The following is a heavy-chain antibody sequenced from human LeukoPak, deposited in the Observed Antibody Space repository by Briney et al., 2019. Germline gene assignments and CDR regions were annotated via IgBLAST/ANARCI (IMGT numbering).Heavy chain of an antibody. V-gene: IGHV3-23*01. CDR3: AKEGLDSSGYKGYFDY. D-gene: IGHD3-22*01. J-gene: IGHJ4*02. CDR2: LSGSGGST. Sequence: GGSLTLSCAASGFTFSSYAMSWVRQAPGKGLEWVSALSGSGGSTYYADSVKGRFTISRDNSKNTLYLQMNSLRAEDTAVYYCAKEGLDSSGYKGYFDYWGQGTLVTVSS. CDR1: GFTFSSYA.